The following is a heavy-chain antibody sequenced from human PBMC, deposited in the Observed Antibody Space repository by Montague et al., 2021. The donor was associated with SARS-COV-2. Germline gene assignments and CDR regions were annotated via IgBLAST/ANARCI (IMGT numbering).Heavy chain of an antibody. Sequence: SETLSLTCTVSGDSISSDYWSWIRQSPGKGLEWIGYIYYSGSTXXXPSXXXRVTISIDTSKNQFSLKLNSVTAADTAVFYCARTRVGGRYYSRNYYYHYDNDVWGPGTTVTVSS. V-gene: IGHV4-59*08. D-gene: IGHD1-26*01. J-gene: IGHJ6*02. CDR1: GDSISSDY. CDR3: ARTRVGGRYYSRNYYYHYDNDV. CDR2: IYYSGST.